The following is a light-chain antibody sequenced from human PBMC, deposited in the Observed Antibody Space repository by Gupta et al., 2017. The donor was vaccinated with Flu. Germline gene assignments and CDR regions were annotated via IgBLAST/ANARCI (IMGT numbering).Light chain of an antibody. J-gene: IGKJ2*01. CDR3: QQYNNWPPYT. CDR1: QSVRSN. Sequence: ATLSVSTGDRAALSCRASQSVRSNLAWYQQKPGQAPRLLIYGASTRATGIPARFSGSGSGTEFTLTISSLQSEDSAVYFCQQYNNWPPYTFGQGTKLEIK. CDR2: GAS. V-gene: IGKV3-15*01.